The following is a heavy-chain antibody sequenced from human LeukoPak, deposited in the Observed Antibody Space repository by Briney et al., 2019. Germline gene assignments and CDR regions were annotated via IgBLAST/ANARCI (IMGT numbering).Heavy chain of an antibody. CDR1: GFTISSHA. Sequence: GGSLRLSCAASGFTISSHAMHWVRQAPGKGLEWVALISYDGSNKYYADSVKGRFTISRDKSKNTLYLQMNSLRVEDTAVYYCARGREGAFDIWGKGTMVTVSS. CDR3: ARGREGAFDI. J-gene: IGHJ3*02. V-gene: IGHV3-30*04. CDR2: ISYDGSNK. D-gene: IGHD1-26*01.